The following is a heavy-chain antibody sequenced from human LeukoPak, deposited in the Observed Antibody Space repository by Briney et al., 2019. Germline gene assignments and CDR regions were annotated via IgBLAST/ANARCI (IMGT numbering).Heavy chain of an antibody. D-gene: IGHD3-3*01. J-gene: IGHJ5*02. Sequence: GGSLRLSCAVSGFTFSSYAVHWVRQAPGKGLEWVAVISYDGSKKYYADSVEGRFTISRDNSKNTLYLQMSSLRAEDTAVYYCVKAGFWSGYSPNWFDPWGQGTLVTVSS. CDR3: VKAGFWSGYSPNWFDP. CDR1: GFTFSSYA. CDR2: ISYDGSKK. V-gene: IGHV3-30*14.